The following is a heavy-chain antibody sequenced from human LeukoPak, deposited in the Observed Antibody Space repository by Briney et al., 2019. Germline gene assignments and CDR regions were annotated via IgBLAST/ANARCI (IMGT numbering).Heavy chain of an antibody. V-gene: IGHV4-59*01. D-gene: IGHD3-3*01. Sequence: SETLSLTCTVSGGSISSYYWSWIRQPPGKGLEWIGYIYYSGSTNYNPSLKSRVTISVDTSKNQFSLKLSSVTAADTAVYYCARPAIFGVVPYYYYGMDVWGQGTTVTVSS. CDR2: IYYSGST. CDR3: ARPAIFGVVPYYYYGMDV. CDR1: GGSISSYY. J-gene: IGHJ6*02.